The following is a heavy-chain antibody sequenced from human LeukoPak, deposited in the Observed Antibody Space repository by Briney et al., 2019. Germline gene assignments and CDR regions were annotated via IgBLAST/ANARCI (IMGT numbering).Heavy chain of an antibody. CDR2: IYTSGST. CDR1: GGSISSYY. D-gene: IGHD3-3*01. V-gene: IGHV4-4*07. Sequence: PSETLSLTCTVSGGSISSYYWSWIRQPAGKGLEWIGRIYTSGSTNYNPSLKSRVTMSVGTSKNQFSLKLSSVTAADTAVYYCARDAPYYDFWSGYQYFDYWGRGTLVTVSS. CDR3: ARDAPYYDFWSGYQYFDY. J-gene: IGHJ4*02.